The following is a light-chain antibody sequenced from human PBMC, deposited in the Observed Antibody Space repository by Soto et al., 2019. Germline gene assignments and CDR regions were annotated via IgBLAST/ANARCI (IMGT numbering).Light chain of an antibody. Sequence: DIQMTQSPSTLSASVGDRVTITCRASQSINSWLAWYQQKPGKAPKLLIYAASSLQSGVPSRFSGSASGTEFTLTISSLQPDDFATYYCQQYDNYPLTFGGGTKVDIK. CDR1: QSINSW. V-gene: IGKV1-5*01. CDR2: AAS. CDR3: QQYDNYPLT. J-gene: IGKJ4*01.